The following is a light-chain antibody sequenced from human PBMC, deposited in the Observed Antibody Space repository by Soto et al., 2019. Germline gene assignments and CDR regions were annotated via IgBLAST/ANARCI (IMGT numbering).Light chain of an antibody. Sequence: DIQMTQSPSSLSASVGDRVTITCRASQGIHNYLAWFQQRPGKAPKSLIYAVSRLQSGVPSRFSGSGYGTEFTLTISSLQHEDIATYYCQQYNRYPYPFGQGTKVEIK. J-gene: IGKJ2*01. V-gene: IGKV1-16*01. CDR3: QQYNRYPYP. CDR2: AVS. CDR1: QGIHNY.